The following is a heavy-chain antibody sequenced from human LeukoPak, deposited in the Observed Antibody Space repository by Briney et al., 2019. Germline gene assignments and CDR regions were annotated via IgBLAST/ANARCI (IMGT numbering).Heavy chain of an antibody. CDR2: IYYSGST. CDR1: GGSISSYY. V-gene: IGHV4-59*01. CDR3: ARDLSSGSST. Sequence: SETLTLTCTVSGGSISSYYWSWIRQPPGKGLEWIGYIYYSGSTNYNPSLKSRVTISVDASKNQFSLKLSSVTAADTAVYYCARDLSSGSSTWGQGTLVTVSS. J-gene: IGHJ5*02. D-gene: IGHD6-19*01.